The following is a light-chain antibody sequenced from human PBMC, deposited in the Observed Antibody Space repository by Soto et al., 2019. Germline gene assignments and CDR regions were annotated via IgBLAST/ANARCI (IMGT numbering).Light chain of an antibody. CDR2: DVS. V-gene: IGLV2-14*01. Sequence: QSALTQPASVSGSPGQSITISCTGTSSDVDTYNYVSWYQQYPGKAPKLMIHDVSNRPSGVSNRFSGSKSGNTAYLTISGLQAEDEADYYCSSYTSSNTLGVFGGGTKVTVL. CDR1: SSDVDTYNY. J-gene: IGLJ2*01. CDR3: SSYTSSNTLGV.